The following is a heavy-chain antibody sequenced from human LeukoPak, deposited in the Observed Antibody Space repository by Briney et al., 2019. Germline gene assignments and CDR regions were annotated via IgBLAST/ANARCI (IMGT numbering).Heavy chain of an antibody. CDR2: MYASGNT. D-gene: IGHD3-10*01. V-gene: IGHV4-4*07. J-gene: IGHJ4*02. Sequence: SETLSLTCTVSGSSISGYYWTWIRQPAGKGLEWIGHMYASGNTNYNPPLNSRVTMSVDTSKNQFSLNLRSVTAADTAVYYCARNPIRGFGEIRDWGQGTLVTVSS. CDR1: GSSISGYY. CDR3: ARNPIRGFGEIRD.